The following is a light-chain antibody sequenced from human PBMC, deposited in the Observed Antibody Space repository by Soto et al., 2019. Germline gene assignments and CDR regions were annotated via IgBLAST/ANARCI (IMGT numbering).Light chain of an antibody. CDR2: GAS. Sequence: DIRMTQSPSSLSASVGDRVTITCRPSQTIHTFLNWYQQKRGKAPNLLIYGASTLQSGVPSRFSGSGSGTDFSLNISDLQPDDFATYYCQQSYSLPFTFGQVNRLEI. V-gene: IGKV1-39*01. CDR3: QQSYSLPFT. J-gene: IGKJ2*01. CDR1: QTIHTF.